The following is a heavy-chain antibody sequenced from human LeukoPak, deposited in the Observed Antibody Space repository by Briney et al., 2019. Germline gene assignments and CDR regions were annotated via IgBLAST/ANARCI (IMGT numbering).Heavy chain of an antibody. V-gene: IGHV4-59*01. CDR3: ARVVGRYCSSTSCYIDY. Sequence: PSETLSLTCIVSGGSISTYYWSWIRQPPGKELEWIGYIYDSGSTNYNPSLKSRVTISEDTSKRQFSLKLRSVTAADTAVYYCARVVGRYCSSTSCYIDYWGQGTLVTVSS. D-gene: IGHD2-2*02. CDR1: GGSISTYY. J-gene: IGHJ4*02. CDR2: IYDSGST.